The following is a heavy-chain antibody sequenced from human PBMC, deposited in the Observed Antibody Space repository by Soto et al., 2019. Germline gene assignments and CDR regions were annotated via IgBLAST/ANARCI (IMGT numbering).Heavy chain of an antibody. CDR1: GFTFSSYA. CDR2: ISYDGSNK. J-gene: IGHJ4*02. D-gene: IGHD1-26*01. Sequence: GGSLRLSCAASGFTFSSYAMHWVRQAPGKGLEWVAVISYDGSNKYYADSVKGRFTISRDNSKNTLYLQMNSLRAEDTAVYYCARVDSGSYWSYFDYWGQGTLVTVSS. V-gene: IGHV3-30-3*01. CDR3: ARVDSGSYWSYFDY.